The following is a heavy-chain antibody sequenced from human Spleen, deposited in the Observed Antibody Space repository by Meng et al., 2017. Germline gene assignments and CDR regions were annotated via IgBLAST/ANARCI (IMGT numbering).Heavy chain of an antibody. J-gene: IGHJ4*02. V-gene: IGHV4-59*08. CDR2: IHYSGST. Sequence: SETLSLTCGVSGSSVNNYYWSWIRQPPGKGLEWLGYIHYSGSTSYNPSLKSRVTISVDASKNQFSLKLSSVTAADAAVYYCARMHIVVVTAIHWGQGTLVTVSS. CDR1: GSSVNNYY. CDR3: ARMHIVVVTAIH. D-gene: IGHD2-21*02.